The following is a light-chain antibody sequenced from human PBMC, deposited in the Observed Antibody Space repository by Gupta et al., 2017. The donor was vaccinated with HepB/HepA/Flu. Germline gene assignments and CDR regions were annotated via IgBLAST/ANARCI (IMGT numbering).Light chain of an antibody. CDR3: QVRDTRTDQWI. Sequence: SYLLTQPSSVSVAPGTTATLPCGGKDIASKSGHWYQQRPGQAPVLVVYDDTERPSGSPERFSGSNSGNTASLTITRVEAGDEADYYCQVRDTRTDQWIFGGGTKLTVL. CDR2: DDT. J-gene: IGLJ2*01. CDR1: DIASKS. V-gene: IGLV3-21*03.